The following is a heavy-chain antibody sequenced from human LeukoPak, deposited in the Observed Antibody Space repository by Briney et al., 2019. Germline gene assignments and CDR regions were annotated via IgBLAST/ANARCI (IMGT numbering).Heavy chain of an antibody. J-gene: IGHJ4*02. CDR1: GGSISSYY. CDR3: ARQILYYDSSGLDY. Sequence: SETLSLTCTVSGGSISSYYWSWIRQPPGKGLEWIGYIYYSGSTNYNPSLKSRVTISVDTSKNQFSLKLSSVTAADTAVYYCARQILYYDSSGLDYWGQGTLVTVSS. V-gene: IGHV4-59*08. CDR2: IYYSGST. D-gene: IGHD3-22*01.